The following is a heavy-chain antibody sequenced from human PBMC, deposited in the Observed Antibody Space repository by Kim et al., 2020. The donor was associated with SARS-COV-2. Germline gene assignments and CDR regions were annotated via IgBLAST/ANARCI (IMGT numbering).Heavy chain of an antibody. CDR2: INNDGSGT. D-gene: IGHD3-3*01. V-gene: IGHV3-74*01. J-gene: IGHJ6*02. Sequence: GGSLRLSCAASGFTFSSYWMHWVRQAPGKGLVWVSRINNDGSGTSYADSVKGRFTISRDNAKNTLYLQMNSLRVEDTAVYYCVRGSGNYGYGMGVWGQGTTVTFSS. CDR1: GFTFSSYW. CDR3: VRGSGNYGYGMGV.